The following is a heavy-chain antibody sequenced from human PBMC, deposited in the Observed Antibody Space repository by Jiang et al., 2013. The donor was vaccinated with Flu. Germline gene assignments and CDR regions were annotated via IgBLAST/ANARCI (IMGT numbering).Heavy chain of an antibody. J-gene: IGHJ5*02. V-gene: IGHV6-1*01. D-gene: IGHD6-19*01. CDR3: VLAVAGIGWFDP. CDR2: WYN. Sequence: WYNDYAVSVKSRITINPDTSKNQFSLQLNSVTPEDTAVYYCVLAVAGIGWFDPWGQGTLVTVSS.